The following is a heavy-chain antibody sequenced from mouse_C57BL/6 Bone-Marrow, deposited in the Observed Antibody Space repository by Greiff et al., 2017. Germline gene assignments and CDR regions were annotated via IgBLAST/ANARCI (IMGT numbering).Heavy chain of an antibody. Sequence: VQLVESGAELVRPGTSVKMSCKASGYTFTNYWIGWAKQRPGHGLEWIGDIYPGGGYTNYNEKFKGKATLTADKSSSTAYMQLSSLTSEDSAIYYCARRLPHYYAMDYWGQGTSVTVAS. D-gene: IGHD3-2*02. CDR1: GYTFTNYW. CDR3: ARRLPHYYAMDY. V-gene: IGHV1-63*01. J-gene: IGHJ4*01. CDR2: IYPGGGYT.